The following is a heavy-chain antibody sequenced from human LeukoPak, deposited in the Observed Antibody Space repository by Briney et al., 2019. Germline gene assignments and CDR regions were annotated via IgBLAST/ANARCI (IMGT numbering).Heavy chain of an antibody. J-gene: IGHJ4*02. Sequence: GGSLRLSCAASGFTFDDYAMHWVRQAPGKGLEWVAVISYDGSNKYYADSVKGRFTISRDNSKNTLYLQMNSLRAEDTAVYYCAREAGRSSGWYGYWGQGTLVTVSS. V-gene: IGHV3-30-3*01. CDR2: ISYDGSNK. D-gene: IGHD6-19*01. CDR1: GFTFDDYA. CDR3: AREAGRSSGWYGY.